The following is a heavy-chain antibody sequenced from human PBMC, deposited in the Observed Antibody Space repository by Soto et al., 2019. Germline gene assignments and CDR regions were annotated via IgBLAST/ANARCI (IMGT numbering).Heavy chain of an antibody. D-gene: IGHD1-26*01. CDR1: GYSFSSLD. CDR3: ARGVTAGVDY. CDR2: MQPRDGRT. V-gene: IGHV1-8*01. Sequence: QVQLVQSGAEVREPGASVKVSCKASGYSFSSLDINWVRQTTAQGFEWMGWMQPRDGRTGYAQKFQGRVTMTRDTSIHTAYMELSSLTSDDTAFYYCARGVTAGVDYWGQGTLVTVSS. J-gene: IGHJ4*02.